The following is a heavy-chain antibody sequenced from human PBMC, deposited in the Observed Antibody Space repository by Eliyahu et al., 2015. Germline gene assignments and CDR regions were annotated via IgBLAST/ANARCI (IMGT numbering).Heavy chain of an antibody. J-gene: IGHJ4*02. D-gene: IGHD2-15*01. CDR2: ITPIFGTA. V-gene: IGHV1-69*01. Sequence: QVQLVQSGAEVKKPGSSVKVSCQAFGGTFNKYGISWVRQAPGQGLEWMGGITPIFGTAKYAQKFQGRVTISADESTRTAYMELSSLRSEDTAVYYCAREGGDYCSGANCFFLYWGQGTLVTVAS. CDR1: GGTFNKYG. CDR3: AREGGDYCSGANCFFLY.